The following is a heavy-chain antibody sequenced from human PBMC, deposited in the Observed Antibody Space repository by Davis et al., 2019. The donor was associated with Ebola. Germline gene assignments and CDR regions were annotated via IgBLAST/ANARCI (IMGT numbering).Heavy chain of an antibody. CDR1: GFTFSSYE. CDR2: ISSSGSII. CDR3: ARSEPGGRFDY. J-gene: IGHJ4*02. V-gene: IGHV3-48*03. D-gene: IGHD3-16*01. Sequence: PGGSLRLSCAASGFTFSSYEMNWVRQAPGKGLEWVSYISSSGSIIYYADSVKGRFTISRDNAENSLYLQMNNLRAEDTAVYYCARSEPGGRFDYWGQGTLVTVSS.